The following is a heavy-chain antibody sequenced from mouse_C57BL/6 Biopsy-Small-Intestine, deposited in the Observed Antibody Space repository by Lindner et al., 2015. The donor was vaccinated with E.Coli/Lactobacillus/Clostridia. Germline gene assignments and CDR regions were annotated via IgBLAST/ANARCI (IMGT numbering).Heavy chain of an antibody. CDR3: ARRPDGYYVPDWYFAV. D-gene: IGHD2-3*01. J-gene: IGHJ1*03. V-gene: IGHV1-9*01. Sequence: VQLQESGAELMKPGASVKLSCKATGYTFTGYWIEWIKQRPGHGLEWIGEILPGSGTTNYNGRFEGKATFTADTSSNTAYMQLSSLTTEDSAIYYCARRPDGYYVPDWYFAVWGTGTTVTVSS. CDR2: ILPGSGTT. CDR1: GYTFTGYW.